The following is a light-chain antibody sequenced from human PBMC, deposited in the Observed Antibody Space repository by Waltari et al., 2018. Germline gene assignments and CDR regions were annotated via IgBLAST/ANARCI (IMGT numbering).Light chain of an antibody. Sequence: QLLLTQSPSASASLGASVTLTCTLSSGHSSNLIAWPQQQPEKGPRYLMKVHSDGSHSKGDEIPDRFSGSSSGAERYLTISTVQSEDEADYYCQTGGHGTWVFGGGTKLTVL. V-gene: IGLV4-69*01. CDR2: VHSDGSH. J-gene: IGLJ3*02. CDR3: QTGGHGTWV. CDR1: SGHSSNL.